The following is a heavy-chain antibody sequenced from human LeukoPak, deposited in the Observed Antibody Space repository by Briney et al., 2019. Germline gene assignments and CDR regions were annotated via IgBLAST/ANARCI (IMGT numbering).Heavy chain of an antibody. CDR1: GYSISSGYY. J-gene: IGHJ6*03. CDR3: ARVIVDTAYYYYMDV. Sequence: PSETLSLTCAVSGYSISSGYYWGWIRQPPGKGLEWIGSIYHSGSTYYNPSLKSRVTISVDTSKNQFSLKLSSVTAADTAVYYCARVIVDTAYYYYMDVWGKGITVTVSS. CDR2: IYHSGST. D-gene: IGHD5-18*01. V-gene: IGHV4-38-2*01.